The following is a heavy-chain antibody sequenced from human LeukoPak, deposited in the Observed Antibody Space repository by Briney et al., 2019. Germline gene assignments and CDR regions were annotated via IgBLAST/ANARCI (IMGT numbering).Heavy chain of an antibody. V-gene: IGHV4-31*03. CDR2: IYYSGST. Sequence: SETLSLTCTVSGGSISSGGYYWSWIRQHPGKGLEWIGYIYYSGSTYYNPSLKSRVTISVDTSKNQFSLKLSSVTAAYTAVYYCARMITYYDFWSGFADSRAYYFYYWGQGTLVTVSS. D-gene: IGHD3-3*01. CDR1: GGSISSGGYY. J-gene: IGHJ4*02. CDR3: ARMITYYDFWSGFADSRAYYFYY.